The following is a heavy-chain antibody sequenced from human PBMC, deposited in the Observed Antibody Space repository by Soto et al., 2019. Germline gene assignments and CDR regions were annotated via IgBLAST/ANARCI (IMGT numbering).Heavy chain of an antibody. V-gene: IGHV1-2*02. D-gene: IGHD2-15*01. Sequence: QVQLVQSGAKVKMPVASVKVSCKASGYTFSAYYTHWVRQAPGQGLEWMGWMNPKSGGTYFAQKFQGRVTLTRDMSISTSYIVVNRLRSDDTAVYYSTRENIDNSDGLYDAFDIWGQGTMVTVSS. J-gene: IGHJ3*02. CDR3: TRENIDNSDGLYDAFDI. CDR1: GYTFSAYY. CDR2: MNPKSGGT.